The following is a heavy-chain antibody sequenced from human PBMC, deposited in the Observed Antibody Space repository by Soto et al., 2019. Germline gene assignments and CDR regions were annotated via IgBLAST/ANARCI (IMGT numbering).Heavy chain of an antibody. CDR2: MTSDGRTV. CDR3: ATAEVDY. CDR1: GFTFGDYW. V-gene: IGHV3-74*01. J-gene: IGHJ4*02. Sequence: PGGSLRLSCVTSGFTFGDYWMHWVRQPPGKGPEWVSRMTSDGRTVQYADSVKGRFTASRDNAKSTLYLQMNSLRAEDTAVYYCATAEVDYWGPGTRVTVSS.